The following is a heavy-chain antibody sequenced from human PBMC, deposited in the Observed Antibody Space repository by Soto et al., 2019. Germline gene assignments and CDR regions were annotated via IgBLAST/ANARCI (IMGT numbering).Heavy chain of an antibody. V-gene: IGHV1-18*01. CDR1: GYTFINHG. CDR2: IRFYNDNT. D-gene: IGHD6-19*01. CDR3: ARYKSGCCPYGMDV. J-gene: IGHJ6*02. Sequence: QAQLVQSGAEVKKPGASVKVSCKASGYTFINHGISWVRQAPGQGLEWMGGIRFYNDNTNVAPKFQGRVTMTTDTSTSAAHMELGSLRSEDTAVYYCARYKSGCCPYGMDVWGQGTTVTVSS.